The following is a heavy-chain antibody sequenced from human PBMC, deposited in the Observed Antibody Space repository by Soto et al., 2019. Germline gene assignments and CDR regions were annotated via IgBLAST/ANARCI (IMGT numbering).Heavy chain of an antibody. Sequence: LRLSCAASGFTCSSYAMSWVRHKTGKGLEWVASIRGSGERTYYADSVKGRFTISKDNSKNSVFLQMNSLRAEDTAEYYCAKGDWLYDNDYGMEVWLQGTSVTVSS. CDR2: IRGSGERT. CDR1: GFTCSSYA. D-gene: IGHD3-9*01. CDR3: AKGDWLYDNDYGMEV. J-gene: IGHJ6*02. V-gene: IGHV3-23*01.